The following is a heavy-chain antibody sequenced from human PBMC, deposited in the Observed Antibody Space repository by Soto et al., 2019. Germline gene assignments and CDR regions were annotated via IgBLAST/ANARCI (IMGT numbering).Heavy chain of an antibody. CDR2: ISAYNGNT. V-gene: IGHV1-18*01. D-gene: IGHD2-8*01. Sequence: ASVKVSCKASGYTFTSYGISWVRQAPGQGLEWMGWISAYNGNTNYAQKLQGRVTMTTDTSTSTAYMELRSLRSDDTAVYYCARAQYCTNGVCSSYYFDYWGQGTLVTVSS. CDR1: GYTFTSYG. CDR3: ARAQYCTNGVCSSYYFDY. J-gene: IGHJ4*02.